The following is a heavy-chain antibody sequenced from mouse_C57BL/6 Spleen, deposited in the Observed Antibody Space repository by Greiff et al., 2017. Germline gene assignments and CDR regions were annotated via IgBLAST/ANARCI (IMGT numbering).Heavy chain of an antibody. J-gene: IGHJ4*01. Sequence: EVMLVESGGGLVQPGGSMKLSCVASGFTFSNYWMNWVRQSPEKGLEWVAQIRLKSDNYATHYAESVKGRFTISRDDSKSSVYLQMNNLRAEDTGIYYCTGGGPYAMDYWGQGTSVTVSS. V-gene: IGHV6-3*01. CDR3: TGGGPYAMDY. CDR1: GFTFSNYW. CDR2: IRLKSDNYAT. D-gene: IGHD3-3*01.